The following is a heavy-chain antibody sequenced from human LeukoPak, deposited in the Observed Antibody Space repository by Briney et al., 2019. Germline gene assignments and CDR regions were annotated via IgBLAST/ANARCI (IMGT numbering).Heavy chain of an antibody. J-gene: IGHJ4*02. CDR2: ISGSGGST. V-gene: IGHV3-23*01. Sequence: PGGSLRLSCAASGFTFNTYGMSWVRQAPGKGLEWVSTISGSGGSTYYADSVTGRFTISRDISKNTLYLQMSSLTAEDTAIYYCARYDYKAYSSGWYDYWGQGTLVTVSS. CDR3: ARYDYKAYSSGWYDY. D-gene: IGHD6-19*01. CDR1: GFTFNTYG.